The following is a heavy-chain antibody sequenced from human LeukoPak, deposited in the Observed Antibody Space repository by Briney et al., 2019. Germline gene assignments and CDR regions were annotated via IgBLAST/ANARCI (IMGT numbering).Heavy chain of an antibody. CDR1: GFTFSSYE. CDR2: ISSSGSTI. CDR3: ARDMHLNWLDP. Sequence: QTGGSLRLSCAASGFTFSSYEMNWVRQAPGKGLEWVSYISSSGSTIYYADSVKGRFTISRDNSKNTLYLQMNSLRAEDTAIYYCARDMHLNWLDPWGQGTRVTVSS. J-gene: IGHJ5*02. V-gene: IGHV3-48*03. D-gene: IGHD2-2*01.